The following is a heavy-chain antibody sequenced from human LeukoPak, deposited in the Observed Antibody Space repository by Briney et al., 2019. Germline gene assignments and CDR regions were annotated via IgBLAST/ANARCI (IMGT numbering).Heavy chain of an antibody. D-gene: IGHD3-10*01. V-gene: IGHV6-1*01. J-gene: IGHJ6*02. CDR1: GDSVSSNSAA. CDR3: ARVSVGSYYYGSGSYYKPPGLTGYYYYGMDV. CDR2: TYYRSKWYN. Sequence: SQTLSLTCAISGDSVSSNSAAWNWIRQSPSRGLEWLGRTYYRSKWYNDYAVSVKGRITINPDTSKNQFSLKLSSVTAADTAVYYCARVSVGSYYYGSGSYYKPPGLTGYYYYGMDVWGQGTTVTVSS.